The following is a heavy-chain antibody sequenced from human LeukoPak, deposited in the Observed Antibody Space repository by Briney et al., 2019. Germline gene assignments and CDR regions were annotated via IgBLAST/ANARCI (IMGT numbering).Heavy chain of an antibody. Sequence: PGGSLRLSCVGSGFTFSAYDMQWVRQAPGKGLEWVSGTSRSSGAHYTDSVKGRFTISRDNSKDTLYLQMDSLRAEDTAVYYCAQGGYFAFDMSGQGTMVTVSS. J-gene: IGHJ3*02. D-gene: IGHD2-2*03. V-gene: IGHV3-23*01. CDR2: TSRSSGA. CDR3: AQGGYFAFDM. CDR1: GFTFSAYD.